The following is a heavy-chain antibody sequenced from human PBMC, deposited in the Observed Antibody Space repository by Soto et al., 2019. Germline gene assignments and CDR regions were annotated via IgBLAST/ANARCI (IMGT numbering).Heavy chain of an antibody. V-gene: IGHV1-8*01. D-gene: IGHD3-22*01. Sequence: QVQLVQSGAEVKKPGASVKVSCKASGYTFTSYDINWVRQATGQGLEWMGWMNPNSGNTGYAPKFQGRVTMTRDTSISTACMELSSLRSADTAVYYCARGGFSDSGGYQGFDYWGQGTLVTVSS. CDR3: ARGGFSDSGGYQGFDY. CDR2: MNPNSGNT. J-gene: IGHJ4*02. CDR1: GYTFTSYD.